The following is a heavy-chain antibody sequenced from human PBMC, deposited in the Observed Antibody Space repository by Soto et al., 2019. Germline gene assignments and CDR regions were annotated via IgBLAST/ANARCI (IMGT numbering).Heavy chain of an antibody. D-gene: IGHD3-3*01. V-gene: IGHV1-2*04. CDR1: GYTFTGYY. J-gene: IGHJ6*02. CDR3: ARDRKTDYDFWSGPIYYYYGMDV. CDR2: INPNSGGT. Sequence: QVQLVQSGAEVKKPGASVKVSCKASGYTFTGYYMHWVRQAPGQGLEWMGWINPNSGGTNYAQKLQGWVTMTRDTSISTAYMELSRLRSDDTAVYYCARDRKTDYDFWSGPIYYYYGMDVWGQGTTVTVSS.